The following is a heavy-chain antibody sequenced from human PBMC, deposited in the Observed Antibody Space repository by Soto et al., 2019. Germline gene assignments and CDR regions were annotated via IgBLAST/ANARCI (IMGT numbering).Heavy chain of an antibody. CDR1: GGSISSYY. Sequence: SETLSLTCTVSGGSISSYYWTWIRQPAGKGLEWIGRIYSSGSTNYNPSLKSRVTMSVDTSKNQFSLKLSSVTAADTAVYYCARKIIQTTGWYFDFWGRGTLVTVSS. J-gene: IGHJ4*02. CDR2: IYSSGST. D-gene: IGHD1-1*01. V-gene: IGHV4-4*07. CDR3: ARKIIQTTGWYFDF.